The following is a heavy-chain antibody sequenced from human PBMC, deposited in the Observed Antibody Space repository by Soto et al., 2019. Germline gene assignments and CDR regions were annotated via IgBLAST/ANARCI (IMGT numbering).Heavy chain of an antibody. J-gene: IGHJ4*02. CDR1: GGSISSGDYY. Sequence: SETLSLTCTVSGGSISSGDYYWSWIRQPPGKGLKWIGYIYYSGSTYYNPSLKSRVTISVDTSKNQFSLKLSSVTAVDTAVYFCARSPSMIRGVILDWWGQGMLVTVSS. D-gene: IGHD3-10*01. CDR3: ARSPSMIRGVILDW. V-gene: IGHV4-30-4*01. CDR2: IYYSGST.